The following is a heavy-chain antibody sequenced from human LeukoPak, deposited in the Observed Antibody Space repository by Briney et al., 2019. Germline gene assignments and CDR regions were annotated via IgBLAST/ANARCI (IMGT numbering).Heavy chain of an antibody. CDR2: INHSGRT. CDR3: AGTMELGDGSGTYFAFDY. V-gene: IGHV4-34*01. J-gene: IGHJ4*02. Sequence: PSETLSLTCALYGGSFCVYYWSCIRHPPGKGRECVGEINHSGRTNYNPSLKSRGTISVDTSKHQFYLKLKSVTAADTAVYCCAGTMELGDGSGTYFAFDYWGQGTLVTVSS. D-gene: IGHD3-10*01. CDR1: GGSFCVYY.